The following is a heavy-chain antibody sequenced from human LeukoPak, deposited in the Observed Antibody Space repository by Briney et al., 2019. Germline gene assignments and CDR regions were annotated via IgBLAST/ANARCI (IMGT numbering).Heavy chain of an antibody. V-gene: IGHV1-18*01. CDR1: GYIFTNFG. Sequence: ASVKVSCKASGYIFTNFGISWVRQARGQGLEWMGWISGYNGNTKYVQKFQGRVTMTTDTSTSTAYMELRSLRSDDTAVYYCARDWGVVVVAAHFDYWGQGTLVTVSS. J-gene: IGHJ4*02. CDR3: ARDWGVVVVAAHFDY. CDR2: ISGYNGNT. D-gene: IGHD2-15*01.